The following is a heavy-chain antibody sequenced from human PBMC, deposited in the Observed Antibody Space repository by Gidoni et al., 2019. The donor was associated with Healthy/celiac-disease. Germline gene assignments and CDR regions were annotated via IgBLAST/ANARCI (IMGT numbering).Heavy chain of an antibody. CDR1: GFTCSSYA. CDR3: ARDAAIPN. D-gene: IGHD2-2*02. CDR2: ISYDGSNK. Sequence: QVQLVESGGGLVKPGRSLRLSCAASGFTCSSYAMHWVRQAPGKGLEWVAVISYDGSNKYYADSVKGRFTISRDNSKNTLYLQMNSLRAEDTAVYYCARDAAIPNWGQGTLVTVSS. J-gene: IGHJ4*02. V-gene: IGHV3-30*04.